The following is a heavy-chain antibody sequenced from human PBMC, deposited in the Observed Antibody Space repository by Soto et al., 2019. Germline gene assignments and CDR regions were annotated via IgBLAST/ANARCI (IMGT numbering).Heavy chain of an antibody. CDR3: AREPGDYYYYYGMDV. D-gene: IGHD2-2*01. V-gene: IGHV4-4*07. CDR1: GGSIISYY. J-gene: IGHJ6*02. CDR2: IYTSGST. Sequence: SETLSLTCTFSGGSIISYYWSWIRQPAGKGLEWIGRIYTSGSTNYNPSLKSRVTMSVDTSKNQFSLKLSSVTAADTAVYYCAREPGDYYYYYGMDVWGQGTTVTVSS.